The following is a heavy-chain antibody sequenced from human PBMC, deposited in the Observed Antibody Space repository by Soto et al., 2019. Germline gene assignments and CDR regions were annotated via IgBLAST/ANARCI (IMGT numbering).Heavy chain of an antibody. CDR1: GGSFTNYA. CDR2: VIPIFGTA. CDR3: ARVVGATLGNHFFS. J-gene: IGHJ1*01. V-gene: IGHV1-69*01. Sequence: VQLVQSGAEVKKPGSSVKVSCTASGGSFTNYAISWVRQAPGHGLEWMGGVIPIFGTATYAQKLEGRIAISADESTTTSYKELSSLTSEDTAVYYCARVVGATLGNHFFSWGQGTPVNVSS. D-gene: IGHD1-26*01.